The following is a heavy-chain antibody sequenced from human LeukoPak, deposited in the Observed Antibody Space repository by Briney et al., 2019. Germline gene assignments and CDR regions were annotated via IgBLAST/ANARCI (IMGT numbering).Heavy chain of an antibody. CDR1: GGSISSYY. CDR3: ARARSDGDYGDYFDY. J-gene: IGHJ4*02. Sequence: SETLSLTCTVSGGSISSYYWSWIRQPAGKGLEWIGRIYTSGSTNYNPSLKSRVTISVDTSKNQFSLKLSSVTAADTAVYYCARARSDGDYGDYFDYWGQGTLVTVSS. CDR2: IYTSGST. V-gene: IGHV4-4*07. D-gene: IGHD4-17*01.